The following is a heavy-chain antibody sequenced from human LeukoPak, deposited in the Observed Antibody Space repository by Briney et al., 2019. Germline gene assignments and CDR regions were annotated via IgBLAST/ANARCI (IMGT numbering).Heavy chain of an antibody. D-gene: IGHD5-24*01. CDR3: ARDEDGYGNFDY. CDR1: GGSISSSSYY. Sequence: SETLSLTCTVSGGSISSSSYYWGWIRQPPGKGLEWIGSIYYSGSTYYNPSLKSRVTISVDTSKNQFSLKLSSVTAADTAVYYCARDEDGYGNFDYWGQGTLVTVSS. CDR2: IYYSGST. V-gene: IGHV4-39*07. J-gene: IGHJ4*02.